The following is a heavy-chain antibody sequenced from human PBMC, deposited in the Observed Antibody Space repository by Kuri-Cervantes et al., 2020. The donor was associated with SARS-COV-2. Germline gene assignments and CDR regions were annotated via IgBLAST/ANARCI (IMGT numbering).Heavy chain of an antibody. Sequence: SETLSLTCAVYGGSFSGYYWSWIRQPPGKGLEWMGEINHSGSTNYNPSLMRRVTISVDTSKNQFSLKLSSVTAADTAVYYCARDQLGYYMDVWGKGTTVTVSS. CDR2: INHSGST. CDR1: GGSFSGYY. CDR3: ARDQLGYYMDV. V-gene: IGHV4-34*01. D-gene: IGHD6-13*01. J-gene: IGHJ6*03.